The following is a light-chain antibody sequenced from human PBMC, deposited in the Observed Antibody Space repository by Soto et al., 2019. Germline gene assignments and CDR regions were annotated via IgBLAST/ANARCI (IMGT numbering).Light chain of an antibody. CDR2: GAF. J-gene: IGKJ1*01. Sequence: ILWTKTPCALSSSPRARATLSCMASQSVSHNFLAWYQKKSDEAPRLLIDGAFSGADGIPVWFSGGAWGTDFPLISSRLEHEYVAVYYCQYNGSLPKTFGQGTKVDIK. CDR3: QYNGSLPKT. V-gene: IGKV3-20*01. CDR1: QSVSHNF.